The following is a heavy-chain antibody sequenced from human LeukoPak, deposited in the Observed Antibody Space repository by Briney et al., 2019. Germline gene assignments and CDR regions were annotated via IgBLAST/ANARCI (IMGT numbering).Heavy chain of an antibody. CDR2: IYFSGSV. Sequence: SETLSLTCTVSGDITHYWGWIRQPPGKGLECIGSIYFSGSVYYNPSLRSRVTISLDTSTKQLSLKLTSVTAADTAIYYCAKHKGGGIVSYVAPGPPDYDHWGQGALVTVSS. D-gene: IGHD1-26*01. V-gene: IGHV4-39*01. J-gene: IGHJ4*02. CDR3: AKHKGGGIVSYVAPGPPDYDH. CDR1: GDITHY.